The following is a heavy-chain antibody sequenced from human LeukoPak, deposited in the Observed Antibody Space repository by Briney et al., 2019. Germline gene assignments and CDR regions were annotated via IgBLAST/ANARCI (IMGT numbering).Heavy chain of an antibody. CDR2: INPNSGGT. D-gene: IGHD1-26*01. V-gene: IGHV1-2*02. Sequence: GASVKVSCKASGYTFTGYYMHWVRQAPGQGLEWMGWINPNSGGTNYAQKFQGRVTMTRDTSISTAYMELSRLRSDDTAVYYCARENNGSYNAFDIWGQGTMVTVSS. CDR3: ARENNGSYNAFDI. CDR1: GYTFTGYY. J-gene: IGHJ3*02.